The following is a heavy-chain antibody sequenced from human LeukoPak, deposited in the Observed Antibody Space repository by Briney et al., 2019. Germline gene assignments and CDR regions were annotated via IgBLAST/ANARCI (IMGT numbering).Heavy chain of an antibody. CDR1: GGSFSGYY. V-gene: IGHV4-34*01. J-gene: IGHJ4*02. CDR3: ARNYYFDY. CDR2: INHSGST. Sequence: SKTLSLTCAVYGGSFSGYYWSWIRQPPGKGLEWIGEINHSGSTNYNPSLKSRVTISVGTSKNQFSLKLSSVTAADTAVYYCARNYYFDYWGQGTLVTVSS.